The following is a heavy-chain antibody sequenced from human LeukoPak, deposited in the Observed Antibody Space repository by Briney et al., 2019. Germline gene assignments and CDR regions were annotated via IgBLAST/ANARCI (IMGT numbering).Heavy chain of an antibody. Sequence: GGSLRLSCAASGFTFSSYWMHWVRQAPGKGLVWVSRINTDGSYINYADSVKGRFTISRDNAKNTLYLQMNSLRAEDTAVYYCASGEATVAPFDYWGQGTLVTVSS. J-gene: IGHJ4*02. V-gene: IGHV3-74*01. CDR2: INTDGSYI. D-gene: IGHD4-23*01. CDR1: GFTFSSYW. CDR3: ASGEATVAPFDY.